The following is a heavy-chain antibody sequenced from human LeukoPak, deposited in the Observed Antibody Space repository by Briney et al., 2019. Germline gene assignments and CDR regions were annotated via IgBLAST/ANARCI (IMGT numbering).Heavy chain of an antibody. CDR2: INPNSGGT. Sequence: ASVKVSCKASGYTFTGYYMHWVRQAPGQGREWMGWINPNSGGTNYAQKFQGRVTMTRDTSISTAYMELSRLRSDDTAVYYCARVGGDYDFRSAPGAFQLWGQGTMVTVSS. J-gene: IGHJ3*01. CDR1: GYTFTGYY. V-gene: IGHV1-2*02. CDR3: ARVGGDYDFRSAPGAFQL. D-gene: IGHD3-3*01.